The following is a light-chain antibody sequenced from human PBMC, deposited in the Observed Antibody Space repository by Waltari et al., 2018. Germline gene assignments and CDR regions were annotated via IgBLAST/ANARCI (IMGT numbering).Light chain of an antibody. J-gene: IGLJ2*01. Sequence: QLILTQSPSASASLGASVKLSCTLRSGHRNDAIAWLQRQPEKGPRYLMKVNSDGSYIKGDGIPDRFSGSSSGADRYLTISSLQSEDEADYYCETGGFGIWRFGGGTKLTVL. CDR3: ETGGFGIWR. CDR1: SGHRNDA. CDR2: VNSDGSY. V-gene: IGLV4-69*01.